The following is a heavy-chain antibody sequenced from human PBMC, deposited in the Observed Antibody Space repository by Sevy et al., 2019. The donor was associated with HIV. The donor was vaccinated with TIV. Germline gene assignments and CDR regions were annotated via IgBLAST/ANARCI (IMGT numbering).Heavy chain of an antibody. V-gene: IGHV5-51*01. Sequence: GESLKISCKGSGYNFTPYWIGWVRQMPGKGLEWMGIIHPADSDTGYSPSFQGQVTISADTSINTVYLQWSGLKASDTAIYYCARQVDLDYFDYWGQGTLVTVSS. CDR1: GYNFTPYW. CDR2: IHPADSDT. CDR3: ARQVDLDYFDY. D-gene: IGHD5-12*01. J-gene: IGHJ4*02.